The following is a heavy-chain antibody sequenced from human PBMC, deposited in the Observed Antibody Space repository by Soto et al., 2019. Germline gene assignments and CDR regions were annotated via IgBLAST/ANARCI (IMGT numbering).Heavy chain of an antibody. CDR3: ARGGGKKGIAAACCMILYYYYGMDV. Sequence: GASVKVSCKASGYTFTGYYMHWVRQAPGQGLEWMGWINPNSGGKNYAQKFQGWVTMTRDTSISTAYMELSRLRSDDTAVYYCARGGGKKGIAAACCMILYYYYGMDVWGQTTTVTVS. CDR2: INPNSGGK. J-gene: IGHJ6*02. V-gene: IGHV1-2*04. D-gene: IGHD6-13*01. CDR1: GYTFTGYY.